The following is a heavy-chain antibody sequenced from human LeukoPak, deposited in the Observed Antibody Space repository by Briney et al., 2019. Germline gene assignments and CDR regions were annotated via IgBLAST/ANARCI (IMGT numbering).Heavy chain of an antibody. CDR2: IYPGDSDT. J-gene: IGHJ4*02. Sequence: GESLKISCKGSGYSFTIYWIGWVRQMPGKGLEWMGIIYPGDSDTRYSPSFQGQVTISADKSISTAYLQWSSLKASDTAMYYCARHSCYGSGSYSMRTAIPVLLDYWGQGTLVTVSS. CDR3: ARHSCYGSGSYSMRTAIPVLLDY. CDR1: GYSFTIYW. V-gene: IGHV5-51*01. D-gene: IGHD3-10*01.